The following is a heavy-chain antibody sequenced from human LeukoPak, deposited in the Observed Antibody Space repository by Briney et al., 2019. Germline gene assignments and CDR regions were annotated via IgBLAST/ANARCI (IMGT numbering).Heavy chain of an antibody. CDR3: VRDKSGVFDY. CDR1: GGSISSYY. J-gene: IGHJ4*02. V-gene: IGHV4-59*01. D-gene: IGHD3-3*01. CDR2: IYYSGST. Sequence: SETLSLTCTVSGGSISSYYWSWIRQPPGKGLEWIGYIYYSGSTNYNPSLKSRVTISVDTSKNQFSLKLSSVTAADTAVYYCVRDKSGVFDYWGQGTLVTVSS.